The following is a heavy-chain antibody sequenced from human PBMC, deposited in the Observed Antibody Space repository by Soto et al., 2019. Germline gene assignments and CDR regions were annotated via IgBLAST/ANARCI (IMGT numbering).Heavy chain of an antibody. CDR1: GYSFTPYW. Sequence: EVQLVQSGAEVKKPGESLKISCKGYGYSFTPYWIGWVRQTPGKGLEWMGIIYPGDSDTRYSPSFQGQVTMSADKSINTAYLQWSSLKASDTAIYYCTRQLYCSSSSCYRAIDYWGQGTLVTVSS. V-gene: IGHV5-51*01. CDR3: TRQLYCSSSSCYRAIDY. CDR2: IYPGDSDT. J-gene: IGHJ4*02. D-gene: IGHD2-2*01.